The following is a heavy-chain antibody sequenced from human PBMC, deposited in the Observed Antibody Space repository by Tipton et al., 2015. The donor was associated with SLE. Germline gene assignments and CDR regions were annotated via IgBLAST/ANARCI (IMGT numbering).Heavy chain of an antibody. J-gene: IGHJ4*02. V-gene: IGHV4-34*01. D-gene: IGHD5-18*01. CDR2: INHSGST. CDR3: ASLKTRGYSYGYDY. CDR1: GGSISSYY. Sequence: TLSLTCTVSGGSISSYYWSWIRQPPGKGLEWIGEINHSGSTNYNPSLKSRVTISVDTSKNQFSPKLSSVTAADTAVYYCASLKTRGYSYGYDYWGQGTLVTVSS.